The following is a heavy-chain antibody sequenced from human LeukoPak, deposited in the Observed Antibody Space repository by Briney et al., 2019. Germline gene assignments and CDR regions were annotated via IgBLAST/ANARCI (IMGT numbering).Heavy chain of an antibody. V-gene: IGHV3-43*02. Sequence: PGGSLRLSCAASGFTFDDYAMHWVRQAPGKGLEWVSLISGDGGSTYYADSVKGRFTISRDNSKNTLYLQMNSLRAEDTAVYYCALGYCSSTSCFGFDYWGQGTLVTVSS. CDR3: ALGYCSSTSCFGFDY. J-gene: IGHJ4*02. CDR2: ISGDGGST. D-gene: IGHD2-2*01. CDR1: GFTFDDYA.